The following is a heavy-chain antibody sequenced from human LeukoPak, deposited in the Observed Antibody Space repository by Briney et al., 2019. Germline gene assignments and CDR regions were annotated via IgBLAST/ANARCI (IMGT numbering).Heavy chain of an antibody. CDR1: GYSISSGYY. J-gene: IGHJ6*03. CDR2: IYHSGNT. V-gene: IGHV4-38-2*02. D-gene: IGHD1-26*01. Sequence: SETLSLTCTVSGYSISSGYYWGWIRQPPGKGLEWIGSIYHSGNTYYNPSLKSRVTISVDTSKNQFSLKLNSVTAADTAEYYCARNYYGSSGRYYYYYMDVWGKGTTVTLSS. CDR3: ARNYYGSSGRYYYYYMDV.